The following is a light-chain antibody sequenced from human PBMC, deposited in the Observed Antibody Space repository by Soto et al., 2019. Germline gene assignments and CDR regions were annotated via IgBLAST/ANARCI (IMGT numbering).Light chain of an antibody. CDR1: SNDVGAYKY. V-gene: IGLV2-14*03. J-gene: IGLJ3*02. CDR3: ASKRENGRV. Sequence: ALTQPASVSGSPGQSITISCTGTSNDVGAYKYVSWYQQHPGKAPKVMIYDVSYRPSWVSNRFSGSKSGNTAYLTISGLQAEDEAVYYCASKRENGRVFGGGTQLTVL. CDR2: DVS.